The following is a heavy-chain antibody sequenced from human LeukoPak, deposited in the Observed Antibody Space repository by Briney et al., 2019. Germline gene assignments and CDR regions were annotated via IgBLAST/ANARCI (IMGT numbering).Heavy chain of an antibody. D-gene: IGHD6-13*01. Sequence: GGSLRLSCAASGFTFSSYAMHWVRQAPGKGLEWVAVISYDGSNKYYADSVKGRFTISRDNSKNTLYLQMNSLRAEDTAVYYCARGEPRYSSSWYVRDYYYGMDVWGQGTTVTVSS. CDR3: ARGEPRYSSSWYVRDYYYGMDV. CDR2: ISYDGSNK. V-gene: IGHV3-30-3*01. CDR1: GFTFSSYA. J-gene: IGHJ6*02.